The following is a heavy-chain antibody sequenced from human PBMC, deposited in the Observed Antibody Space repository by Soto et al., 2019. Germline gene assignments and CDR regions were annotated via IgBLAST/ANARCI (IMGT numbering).Heavy chain of an antibody. CDR1: GYTFTSYG. Sequence: ASVKVSCKASGYTFTSYGISWVRQAPGQGLEWMGWISAYNGNTNYAQKLQGRVTMTTDTSTSTAYMELRSLRSDDTAVYYCARKENWNYFYYYGMDVWGQGTTVTVSS. CDR2: ISAYNGNT. CDR3: ARKENWNYFYYYGMDV. D-gene: IGHD1-7*01. J-gene: IGHJ6*02. V-gene: IGHV1-18*01.